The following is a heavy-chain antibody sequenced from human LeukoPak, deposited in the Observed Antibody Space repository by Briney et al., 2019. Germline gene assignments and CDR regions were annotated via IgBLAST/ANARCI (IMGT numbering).Heavy chain of an antibody. V-gene: IGHV3-30*18. Sequence: GGSLRLSCAASGFTFSSYDMHWVRQAPGKGLEWVAVISYDGNNKYYEDSVKGRFTVSRDNSKNTLYLQMDSLRPEDTAVYYCAKDRRDGHNHPSYYFDYWGQGTLDTVSS. D-gene: IGHD5-24*01. CDR1: GFTFSSYD. CDR3: AKDRRDGHNHPSYYFDY. CDR2: ISYDGNNK. J-gene: IGHJ4*02.